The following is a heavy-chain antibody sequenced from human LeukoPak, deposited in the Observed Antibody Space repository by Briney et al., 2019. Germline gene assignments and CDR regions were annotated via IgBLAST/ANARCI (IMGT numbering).Heavy chain of an antibody. CDR1: GGSISNYY. Sequence: SETLSLTCTVSGGSISNYYWSWIRQPAGKRLEWIGRTYSSGSANYNPSLESRGTMSLDTSKNQFSLKLMSVTAADTAVYYCARESLVVYPYWFDPWGQGILVTVSS. CDR3: ARESLVVYPYWFDP. J-gene: IGHJ5*02. V-gene: IGHV4-4*07. D-gene: IGHD2-15*01. CDR2: TYSSGSA.